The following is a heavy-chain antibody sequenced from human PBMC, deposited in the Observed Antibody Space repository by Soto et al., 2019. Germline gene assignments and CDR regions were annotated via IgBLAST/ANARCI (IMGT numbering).Heavy chain of an antibody. Sequence: GPGPPTPSETLSLTCAVYGGSFSGYYWSWIRQPPGKGLEWIGEINHSGSTNYNPSLKSRVTISVDTSKNQFSLKLSSVTAADTAVYYCARVLVGTFDYWGQGTLVTVSS. J-gene: IGHJ4*02. CDR3: ARVLVGTFDY. CDR2: INHSGST. V-gene: IGHV4-34*01. D-gene: IGHD1-1*01. CDR1: GGSFSGYY.